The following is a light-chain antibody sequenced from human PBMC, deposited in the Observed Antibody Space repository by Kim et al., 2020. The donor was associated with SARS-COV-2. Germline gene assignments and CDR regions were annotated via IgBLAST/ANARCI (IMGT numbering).Light chain of an antibody. CDR1: SSNIGNNY. CDR3: ATWDDSLSGRV. V-gene: IGLV1-47*01. Sequence: TQPPSASGTPGQRVTISCSGSSSNIGNNYVHWYQQFPGAAPKLIIYRNNQRPSGVPDRFSGSKSGTSASLAISGLRSEDEADYYCATWDDSLSGRVFGGGTQLTVL. J-gene: IGLJ3*02. CDR2: RNN.